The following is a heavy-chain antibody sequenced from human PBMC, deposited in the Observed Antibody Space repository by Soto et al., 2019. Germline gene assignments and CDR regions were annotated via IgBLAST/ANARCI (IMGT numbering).Heavy chain of an antibody. V-gene: IGHV4-39*01. CDR1: GGSISSSSYY. CDR2: IYYSGST. Sequence: QLQLQESGPGLVKPSETLSLTCTVSGGSISSSSYYWGWIRQPPGKGLEWIGSIYYSGSTYYNPPLRSRVTIAVDTSKNQFSLKLSSVTAADTAVYYCAGASKLYNWFDPWGQGTLVTVSS. D-gene: IGHD1-1*01. J-gene: IGHJ5*02. CDR3: AGASKLYNWFDP.